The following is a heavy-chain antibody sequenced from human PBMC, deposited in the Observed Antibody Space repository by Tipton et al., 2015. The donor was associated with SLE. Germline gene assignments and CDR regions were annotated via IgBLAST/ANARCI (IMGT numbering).Heavy chain of an antibody. V-gene: IGHV4-59*01. CDR3: ARDRYYYDSSGHYYSGSYYYGMDV. CDR2: IYHTGST. J-gene: IGHJ6*02. CDR1: GGSISTYY. D-gene: IGHD3-22*01. Sequence: TLSLTCTVSGGSISTYYWSWIRQPPKQGLEWIGWIYHTGSTDYNPSLKSRVTISVDTSKNQFSLRLSSVTAADTAVYYCARDRYYYDSSGHYYSGSYYYGMDVWGQGTTVTVSS.